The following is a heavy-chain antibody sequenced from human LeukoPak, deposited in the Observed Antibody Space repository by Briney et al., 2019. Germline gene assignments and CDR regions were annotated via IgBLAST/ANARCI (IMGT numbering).Heavy chain of an antibody. CDR3: AREGLWVGLDSGKTRQAYWES. J-gene: IGHJ3*01. Sequence: PGGSLRLSCAASGFTFSNYWMSWVRQAPGKGLKWVANIKEDGSEKYYADSVKGRFTISRDNAKNSLNLQMNSLRAEDTAVYYCAREGLWVGLDSGKTRQAYWESWGQGTMVTVPS. CDR2: IKEDGSEK. CDR1: GFTFSNYW. V-gene: IGHV3-7*04. D-gene: IGHD2-21*01.